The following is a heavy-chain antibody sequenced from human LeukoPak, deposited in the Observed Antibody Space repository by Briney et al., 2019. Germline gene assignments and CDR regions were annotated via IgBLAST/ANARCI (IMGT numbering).Heavy chain of an antibody. V-gene: IGHV3-33*08. CDR1: GFTFSSYS. CDR3: ARESSTWGDAFDY. Sequence: PGGSLRLSCAASGFTFSSYSMNWVRQAPGKGLEWVAVIWFDGSNKYYADSVKGRFTISRDNSKNTLYLQMNSLRAEDTAVYYCARESSTWGDAFDYWGQGTLVTVSS. J-gene: IGHJ4*02. CDR2: IWFDGSNK. D-gene: IGHD3-16*01.